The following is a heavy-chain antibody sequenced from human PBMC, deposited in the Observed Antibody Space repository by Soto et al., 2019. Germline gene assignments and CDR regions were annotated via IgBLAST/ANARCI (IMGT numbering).Heavy chain of an antibody. J-gene: IGHJ4*02. CDR1: GYTFTSYG. Sequence: GASVKVSCKASGYTFTSYGISWVRQAPGQGLEWMGWISAYNGNTNYAQKLQGRVTMTTDTSTSTAYMELRSLRSDDTAVYYCARDPVLITIFGVAPFDYWGQGTLVTVPQ. CDR2: ISAYNGNT. CDR3: ARDPVLITIFGVAPFDY. V-gene: IGHV1-18*01. D-gene: IGHD3-3*01.